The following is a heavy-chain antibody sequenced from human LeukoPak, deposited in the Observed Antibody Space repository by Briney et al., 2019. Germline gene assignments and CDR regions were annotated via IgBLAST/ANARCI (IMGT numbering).Heavy chain of an antibody. J-gene: IGHJ3*02. CDR2: IYYSGST. Sequence: SETLSLTCTVSGGSISSYYWSWVRQPPGKGLGWVGYIYYSGSTNYNPSLKSRVTISRDTSKYQFSLKLSSVPAADTAVYYCARVYIAVAGTRAFDIWGQGTVVIVSS. CDR1: GGSISSYY. D-gene: IGHD6-19*01. V-gene: IGHV4-59*01. CDR3: ARVYIAVAGTRAFDI.